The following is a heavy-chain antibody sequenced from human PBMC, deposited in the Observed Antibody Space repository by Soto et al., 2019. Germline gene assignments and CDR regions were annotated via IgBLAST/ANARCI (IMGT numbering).Heavy chain of an antibody. V-gene: IGHV3-48*01. CDR3: ARSPRSTYCSGGSCYSKYYYYYMDV. J-gene: IGHJ6*03. D-gene: IGHD2-15*01. Sequence: GGSLRLSCAASGFTFSSYSMNWVRQAPGKGLEWVSYISSSSSTIYYADSVKGQFTISRDNAKNSLYLQMNSLRAEDTAVYYCARSPRSTYCSGGSCYSKYYYYYMDVWGKGTTVTVSS. CDR1: GFTFSSYS. CDR2: ISSSSSTI.